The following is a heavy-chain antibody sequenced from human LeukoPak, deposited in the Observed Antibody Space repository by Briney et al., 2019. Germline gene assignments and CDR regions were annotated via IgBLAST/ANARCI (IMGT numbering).Heavy chain of an antibody. CDR3: ARGARAGYNLEPFDY. J-gene: IGHJ4*02. Sequence: PSQTLSLTCTVSGGSMSSYYWSWIRQPPGKGLEWIGYIYYSGSTKYNPSLKSRVTISVDTSKNQFSLKLSSVTAADTAVYYCARGARAGYNLEPFDYWGQGTLVTVSS. V-gene: IGHV4-59*08. CDR1: GGSMSSYY. CDR2: IYYSGST. D-gene: IGHD5-24*01.